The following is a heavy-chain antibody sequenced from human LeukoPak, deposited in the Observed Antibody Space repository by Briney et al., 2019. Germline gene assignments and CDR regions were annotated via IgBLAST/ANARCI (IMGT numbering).Heavy chain of an antibody. V-gene: IGHV4-34*01. D-gene: IGHD4-23*01. Sequence: PSETLSLTCAVYGESFSGYFWNWIRQPPGKGLEWIGEINHSGSTSNHNPSLKSRVTMSVDTSKNQFSLKLSSVTAADTAVYYCARKTLTTVVNRGVDYHYYGMDVWGQGTTVTVSS. CDR3: ARKTLTTVVNRGVDYHYYGMDV. CDR1: GESFSGYF. CDR2: INHSGSTS. J-gene: IGHJ6*02.